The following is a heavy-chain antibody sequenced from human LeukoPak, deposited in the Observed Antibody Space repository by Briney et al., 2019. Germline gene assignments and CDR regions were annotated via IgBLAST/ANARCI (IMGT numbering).Heavy chain of an antibody. J-gene: IGHJ4*02. Sequence: GGSLRLSCAASGVTVSNNYMNWVRQAPGKGLEWVSLIYSGGSTYYADSVKGRFTISRDNSKNTLYLQMNSLRAEDTAVYYCARDPPAVAANTYGWGQGTLVTVSS. CDR2: IYSGGST. CDR3: ARDPPAVAANTYG. CDR1: GVTVSNNY. V-gene: IGHV3-66*01. D-gene: IGHD6-6*01.